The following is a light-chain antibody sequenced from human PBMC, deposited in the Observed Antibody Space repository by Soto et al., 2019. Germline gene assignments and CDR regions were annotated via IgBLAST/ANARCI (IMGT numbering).Light chain of an antibody. Sequence: DIRLTQSPSFLSASVGDRVTITCRASQGISCYLAWYQQKPGKAPKLLIYAASTLQSGVPSRFSGSGSGTEYTLTISSLQPEDFATYYCQQLNSYPPTFGQETKVEIK. J-gene: IGKJ1*01. CDR1: QGISCY. V-gene: IGKV1-9*01. CDR2: AAS. CDR3: QQLNSYPPT.